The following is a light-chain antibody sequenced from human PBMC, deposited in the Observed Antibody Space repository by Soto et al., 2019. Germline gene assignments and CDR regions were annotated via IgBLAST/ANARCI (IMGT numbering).Light chain of an antibody. V-gene: IGKV3-15*01. CDR1: QSISSY. CDR3: QHYNNWPLA. CDR2: DAS. J-gene: IGKJ4*01. Sequence: EIVMTQSPATLSVSPGERATLSCRASQSISSYLAWYQQKPGQAPRLLIYDASTRATGIPARFSGSGSGTEFTLTISSLQSEDFGVYYCQHYNNWPLAFGGGTKVEIK.